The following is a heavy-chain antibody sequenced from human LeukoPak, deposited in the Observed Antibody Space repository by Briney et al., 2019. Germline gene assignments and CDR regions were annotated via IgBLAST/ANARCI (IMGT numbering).Heavy chain of an antibody. CDR2: IIPILGIA. J-gene: IGHJ4*02. CDR3: ARSSDSSGYYLDY. CDR1: GGTFSSYA. Sequence: SVKVSCKASGGTFSSYAISWVRQAPGQGLEWMGRIIPILGIANYAQKFQGRVTITADKSTSTAYMELSSLRSEDTAVYYCARSSDSSGYYLDYWGQGTLVTVSP. V-gene: IGHV1-69*04. D-gene: IGHD3-22*01.